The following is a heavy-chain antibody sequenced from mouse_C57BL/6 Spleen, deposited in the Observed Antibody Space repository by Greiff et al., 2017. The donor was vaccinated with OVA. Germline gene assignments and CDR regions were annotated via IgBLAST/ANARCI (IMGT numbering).Heavy chain of an antibody. Sequence: QVQLKESGAELMKPGASVKLSCKATGYTFTGYWIEWVKQRPGHGLEWIGEILSGSGSTNYNEKFKGKATFTADTSSNTAYMQLSSLTTEDSAIYYCARRGLLSQEFAYWGQGTLVTVSA. CDR2: ILSGSGST. CDR1: GYTFTGYW. V-gene: IGHV1-9*01. D-gene: IGHD3-1*01. J-gene: IGHJ3*01. CDR3: ARRGLLSQEFAY.